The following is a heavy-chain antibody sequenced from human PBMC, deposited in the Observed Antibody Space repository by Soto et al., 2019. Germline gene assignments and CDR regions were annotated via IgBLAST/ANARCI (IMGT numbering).Heavy chain of an antibody. J-gene: IGHJ3*02. Sequence: PSATLSLTCTIFGGSISSNSSYWVCIRQPPGKGLEWIGSIYYSGTPHYNPSLKSRVTISVDTSKNQFSLRLSFVTAADTAVYYCARRTTTVTTDAFDIWGQGTMVT. D-gene: IGHD4-17*01. CDR1: GGSISSNSSY. V-gene: IGHV4-39*01. CDR3: ARRTTTVTTDAFDI. CDR2: IYYSGTP.